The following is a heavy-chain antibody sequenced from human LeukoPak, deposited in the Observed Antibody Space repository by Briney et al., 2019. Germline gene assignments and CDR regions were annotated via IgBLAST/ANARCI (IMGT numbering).Heavy chain of an antibody. Sequence: GGSLRLSCAASGFTFSSYSMNWVRQAPGKGREWVSSISSSSRYIYYADSVKGRFPISRDNAKTSLYLQMNSLRAEDTAVYYCARGVFAVAGIHYFDYWGQGTLVTVSS. V-gene: IGHV3-21*01. J-gene: IGHJ4*02. CDR1: GFTFSSYS. CDR2: ISSSSRYI. D-gene: IGHD6-19*01. CDR3: ARGVFAVAGIHYFDY.